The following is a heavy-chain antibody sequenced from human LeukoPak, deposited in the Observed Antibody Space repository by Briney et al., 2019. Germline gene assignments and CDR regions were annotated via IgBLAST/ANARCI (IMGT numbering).Heavy chain of an antibody. D-gene: IGHD3/OR15-3a*01. CDR3: ARAFGLTDY. CDR2: LSGSGTST. V-gene: IGHV3-23*01. J-gene: IGHJ4*02. CDR1: GFPFSSYA. Sequence: GGSLRLSCAASGFPFSSYAMSCVRQAAGKGLEWVSGLSGSGTSTYYADSVKGRFTISRDNSKNTLYLQMNSLRDEDTAVYYCARAFGLTDYWGQGTLVTVSS.